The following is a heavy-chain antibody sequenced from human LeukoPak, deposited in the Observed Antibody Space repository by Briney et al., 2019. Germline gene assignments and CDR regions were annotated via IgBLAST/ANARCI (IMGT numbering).Heavy chain of an antibody. Sequence: SETLSLTCNVSGGSISNYYWSWIRQPPGKGLEWIGYMYHTGHTTYNSSLQSRVTMSLDTSKNHCSLRLSSVTAADTAVYYCARHPFATPFAYWGPGTLVTVSS. V-gene: IGHV4-59*08. CDR1: GGSISNYY. CDR2: MYHTGHT. CDR3: ARHPFATPFAY. D-gene: IGHD2-15*01. J-gene: IGHJ4*02.